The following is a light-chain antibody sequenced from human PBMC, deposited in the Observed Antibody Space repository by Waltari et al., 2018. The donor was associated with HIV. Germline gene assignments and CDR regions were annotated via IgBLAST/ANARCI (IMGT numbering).Light chain of an antibody. CDR3: SAYARSAAHVI. V-gene: IGLV2-14*02. J-gene: IGLJ2*01. CDR2: EVT. CDR1: SSNVGSDDL. Sequence: QSALTQPASVSGSPGQSITISCTGTSSNVGSDDLVSWYQQHPGEAPKLIIYEVTKRPSGVSIRFAASRSGNTASLTSSGLQTEDEGDYFCSAYARSAAHVIFGGGTKLTVL.